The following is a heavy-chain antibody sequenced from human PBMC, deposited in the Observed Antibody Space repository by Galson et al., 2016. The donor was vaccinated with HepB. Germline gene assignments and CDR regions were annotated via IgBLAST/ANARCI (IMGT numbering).Heavy chain of an antibody. J-gene: IGHJ4*02. CDR3: TRDSPLRFLEWLQSYNYYYMDS. D-gene: IGHD3-3*01. CDR2: IRRKSYGGTI. V-gene: IGHV3-49*03. CDR1: GFTFGDYG. Sequence: SLRLSCAASGFTFGDYGMSWFRQAPGKGLEWVGFIRRKSYGGTIEYAASVKDRFIISRDDSKNIAYLQMNSLKTEDTAVYYCTRDSPLRFLEWLQSYNYYYMDSWGQGTLVTVSS.